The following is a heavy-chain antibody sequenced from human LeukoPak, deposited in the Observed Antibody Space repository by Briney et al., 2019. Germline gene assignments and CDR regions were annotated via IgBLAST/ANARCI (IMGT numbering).Heavy chain of an antibody. J-gene: IGHJ4*02. V-gene: IGHV4-59*01. CDR2: IYYSGST. CDR3: ARDPVGYCSGGSCYPPGYFDY. D-gene: IGHD2-15*01. CDR1: GGSISSYY. Sequence: SETLSLTCTVSGGSISSYYWSWIRQPPGKGLEWIGYIYYSGSTNYNPSLKSRVTISVDTSKNQSSLKLSSVTAADTAVYYCARDPVGYCSGGSCYPPGYFDYWGQGTLVTVSS.